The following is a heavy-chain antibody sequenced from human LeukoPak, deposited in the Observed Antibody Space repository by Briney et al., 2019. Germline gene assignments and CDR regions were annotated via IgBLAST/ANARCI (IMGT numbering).Heavy chain of an antibody. V-gene: IGHV4-30-4*08. Sequence: PSETLSLTCTVSGGSISSGDYYWSWIRQPPGKGLEGIGYIYYSGSTYYNPSLKSRVTMSVDTSRNQFSLKLSSVTAADTAVYYCARSHYYDSSGYSARWYYFDYWGQGTLVTVSS. D-gene: IGHD3-22*01. CDR1: GGSISSGDYY. CDR2: IYYSGST. J-gene: IGHJ4*02. CDR3: ARSHYYDSSGYSARWYYFDY.